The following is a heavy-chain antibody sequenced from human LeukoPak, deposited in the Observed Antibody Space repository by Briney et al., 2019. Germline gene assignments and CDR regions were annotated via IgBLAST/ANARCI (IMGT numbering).Heavy chain of an antibody. CDR2: IYYSGST. CDR1: GGSISSYY. J-gene: IGHJ2*01. V-gene: IGHV4-59*01. CDR3: ARDVVVTANPVTWYFDL. Sequence: PSETLSLTCTVSGGSISSYYWSWIRQPPGKGLEWIGYIYYSGSTNYNPSLKSRVTISVDTSKNQFSLKLSSVTAADTAVYYCARDVVVTANPVTWYFDLWGRGTLVTVSS. D-gene: IGHD2-21*02.